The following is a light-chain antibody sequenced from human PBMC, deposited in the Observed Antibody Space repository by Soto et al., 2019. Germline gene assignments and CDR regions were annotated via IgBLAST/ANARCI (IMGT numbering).Light chain of an antibody. CDR2: DVS. CDR1: QGISSA. J-gene: IGKJ4*01. Sequence: AIQLTQSPSFLSASVGDRVTITCRASQGISSALAWYQQKPGKAPKLLIYDVSTLEIGVPSRFSGSGSGTDFTLTISSLQPEDFATYYCQQFNNYPLIFGGGTKVEIK. V-gene: IGKV1D-13*01. CDR3: QQFNNYPLI.